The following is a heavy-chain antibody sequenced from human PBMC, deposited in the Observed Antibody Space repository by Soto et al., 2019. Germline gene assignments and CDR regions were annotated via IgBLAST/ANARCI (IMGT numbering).Heavy chain of an antibody. J-gene: IGHJ5*02. V-gene: IGHV1-69*12. CDR1: GGTFSSYA. CDR2: IIPIFGKA. CDR3: ARDWGHSSGYYPYWFDH. Sequence: QVQLVQSGAEVKKPGSSVKVSCKASGGTFSSYAITWVRQAPGQGLEWMGGIIPIFGKANYAEKFQGRVTITEDESTSTAYMELRSLRSEDTAVYYCARDWGHSSGYYPYWFDHWSQGTLVTVSS. D-gene: IGHD3-22*01.